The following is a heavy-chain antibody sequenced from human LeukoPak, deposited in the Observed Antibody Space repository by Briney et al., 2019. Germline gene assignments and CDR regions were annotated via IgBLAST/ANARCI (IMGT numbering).Heavy chain of an antibody. CDR2: IYTSGST. CDR1: GGSISSYY. D-gene: IGHD1-14*01. CDR3: ARETWGYPEAAFDI. Sequence: SETLSLTCTVSGGSISSYYWTWIRQPPGKGLEWIGYIYTSGSTSYNPSLKSRLTISVDTSKKQFSLRLRSVTAADTAVYYCARETWGYPEAAFDIWGQGTMVTVSS. J-gene: IGHJ3*02. V-gene: IGHV4-4*09.